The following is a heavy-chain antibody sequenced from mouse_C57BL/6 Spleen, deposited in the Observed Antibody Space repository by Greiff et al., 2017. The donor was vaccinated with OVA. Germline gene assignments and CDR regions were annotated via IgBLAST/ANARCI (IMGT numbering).Heavy chain of an antibody. CDR2: ISSGGDYI. Sequence: EVKLMESGEGLVKPGGSLKLSCAASGFTFSSYAMSWVRQTPEKRLEWVAYISSGGDYIYYADPVKGRFTISRDNARNTLYLQMSSLKSEDTAMYYCTRVGRSYWYFDVWGTGTTVTVSS. J-gene: IGHJ1*03. D-gene: IGHD1-1*01. CDR3: TRVGRSYWYFDV. V-gene: IGHV5-9-1*02. CDR1: GFTFSSYA.